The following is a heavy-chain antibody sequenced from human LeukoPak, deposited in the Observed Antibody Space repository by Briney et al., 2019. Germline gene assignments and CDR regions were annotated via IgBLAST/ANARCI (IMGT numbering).Heavy chain of an antibody. CDR1: EFTFYIYA. Sequence: PGGSLRLSCAASEFTFYIYAMHWVRQAPGRGLEWVAVISYDGSNTYYADSVKGRFTISRDNSKNTLYLQMNSLRAEDTALYYCAKGRGYSYGTDAFDIWGQGTMVTVSS. CDR3: AKGRGYSYGTDAFDI. V-gene: IGHV3-30-3*01. CDR2: ISYDGSNT. D-gene: IGHD5-18*01. J-gene: IGHJ3*02.